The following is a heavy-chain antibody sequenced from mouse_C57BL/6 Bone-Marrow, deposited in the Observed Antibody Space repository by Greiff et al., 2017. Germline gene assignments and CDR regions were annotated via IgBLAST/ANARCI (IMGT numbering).Heavy chain of an antibody. J-gene: IGHJ2*01. D-gene: IGHD1-1*01. V-gene: IGHV1-69*01. CDR1: GYTFTSYW. CDR3: ARVYEDFYY. CDR2: IDPSDSYT. Sequence: QVQLQQPGAELVMPGASVKLSCKASGYTFTSYWMHWVKQRPGQGLEWIGEIDPSDSYTNYNQKFKGKSTLTVDKSSSTAYMQLSSLTSEDSAVYYCARVYEDFYYWGQGTTLTVSS.